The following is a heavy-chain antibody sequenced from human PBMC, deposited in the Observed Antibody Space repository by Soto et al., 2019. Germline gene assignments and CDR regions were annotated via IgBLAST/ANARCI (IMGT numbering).Heavy chain of an antibody. Sequence: EVQLVESGGGLVKPGGSLRLSCAASGFTFSSYSMNWVRQAPGKGLEWVSSISSSSSYIYYADSVKGRFTISRDNAKNSLYQQMNSLTAEDTAVYYCARIVGANVGYWGQGTLVTVSS. CDR2: ISSSSSYI. V-gene: IGHV3-21*01. CDR3: ARIVGANVGY. D-gene: IGHD1-26*01. J-gene: IGHJ4*02. CDR1: GFTFSSYS.